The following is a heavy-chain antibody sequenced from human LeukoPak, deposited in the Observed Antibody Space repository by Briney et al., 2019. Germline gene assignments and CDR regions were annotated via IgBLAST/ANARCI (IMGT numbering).Heavy chain of an antibody. V-gene: IGHV4-59*01. D-gene: IGHD5-18*01. CDR1: GGSISSYY. CDR3: ARGYSYGYGDAFDI. CDR2: IYHSGST. Sequence: PSETLSLTCTVSGGSISSYYWSWIRQPPGKGLEWIGYIYHSGSTNYNPSLKSRVTISVDTSKNQFSLKLSSVTAADTAVYYCARGYSYGYGDAFDIWGQGTMVTVSS. J-gene: IGHJ3*02.